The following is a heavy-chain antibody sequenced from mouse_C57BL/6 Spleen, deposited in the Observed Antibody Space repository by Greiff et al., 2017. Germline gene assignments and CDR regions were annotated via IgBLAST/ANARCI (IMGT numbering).Heavy chain of an antibody. D-gene: IGHD2-4*01. CDR1: GYAFSSSW. V-gene: IGHV1-82*01. CDR2: IYPGDGDT. J-gene: IGHJ2*01. Sequence: QVQLKQSGPELVKPGASVKISCKASGYAFSSSWMNWVKQSPGKGLEWIGRIYPGDGDTNYNGKFKGKATLTADKSSSTAYMQLSSLTSEDSAVYFCAREGDDYAYFDYWGQGTTLTVSS. CDR3: AREGDDYAYFDY.